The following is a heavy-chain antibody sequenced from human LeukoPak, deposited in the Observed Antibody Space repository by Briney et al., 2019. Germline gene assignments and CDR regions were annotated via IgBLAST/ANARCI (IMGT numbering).Heavy chain of an antibody. CDR2: ISGSGGIT. CDR1: GFTFGSYA. CDR3: ASQYSSGWYYFDY. D-gene: IGHD6-19*01. J-gene: IGHJ4*02. V-gene: IGHV3-23*01. Sequence: GGSLRLSCAASGFTFGSYAIYWVRQAPGKGLEWVSGISGSGGITYFADSVKGRFTISRHNSKNTLYLQMNSLRAEDTAVYYCASQYSSGWYYFDYWGQGTLVTVSS.